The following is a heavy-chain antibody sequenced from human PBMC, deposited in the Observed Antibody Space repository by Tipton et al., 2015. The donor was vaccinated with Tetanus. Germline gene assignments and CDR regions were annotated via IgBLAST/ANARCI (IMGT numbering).Heavy chain of an antibody. V-gene: IGHV4-31*03. Sequence: TLSLTCTVSGASISSNTYYWGWIRRRTGKGLEWIGHIRDNGNSYANPSLSGRVTMSVDTRKNQFSLNLTSMSVADTATYYCARGTFHAFDFWGQGVQVTVSS. CDR1: GASISSNTYY. J-gene: IGHJ4*02. D-gene: IGHD2/OR15-2a*01. CDR3: ARGTFHAFDF. CDR2: IRDNGNS.